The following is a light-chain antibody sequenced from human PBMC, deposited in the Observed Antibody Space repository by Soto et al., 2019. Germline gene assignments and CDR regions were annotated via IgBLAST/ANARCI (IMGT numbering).Light chain of an antibody. V-gene: IGLV2-8*01. J-gene: IGLJ3*02. CDR2: EGS. Sequence: QSALAQPPSASGSPGQSVTITCTGTNSDVGTYNYVSWYQHHPGKAPKFLIYEGSRRPFGVPDRFSGSKSGNTASLTGSGLQAEDEADYYCSSHAGSNNLVFGGGTKLTVL. CDR3: SSHAGSNNLV. CDR1: NSDVGTYNY.